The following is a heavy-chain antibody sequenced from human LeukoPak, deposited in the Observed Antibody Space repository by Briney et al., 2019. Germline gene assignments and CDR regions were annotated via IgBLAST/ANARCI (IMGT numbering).Heavy chain of an antibody. Sequence: GGSLRLSCAASGFTFSNDWMSWVRQAPGKGLEWLGRIKSKTDGGTIDYAAHVKGRFTISRDDSKNTLYLQMNSLKTEDTAVYYCSRVTYHYYDFWSGYLDNWFDPWGQGTLVTVSS. D-gene: IGHD3-3*01. J-gene: IGHJ5*02. CDR1: GFTFSNDW. CDR2: IKSKTDGGTI. CDR3: SRVTYHYYDFWSGYLDNWFDP. V-gene: IGHV3-15*01.